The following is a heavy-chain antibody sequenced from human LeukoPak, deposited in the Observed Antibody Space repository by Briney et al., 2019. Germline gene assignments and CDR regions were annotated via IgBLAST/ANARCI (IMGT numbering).Heavy chain of an antibody. D-gene: IGHD4-17*01. V-gene: IGHV3-11*04. J-gene: IGHJ5*02. CDR2: FSGGIHTI. Sequence: GGSLRLSCAASGFTFSDYYMSWIRQAPGKGLEWISYFSGGIHTINYADSVRSRFTISSDNAKNSLYLQMNSLTAEDTAVYYCATAETTFSRPHWFDPWGQGTLVTVSS. CDR3: ATAETTFSRPHWFDP. CDR1: GFTFSDYY.